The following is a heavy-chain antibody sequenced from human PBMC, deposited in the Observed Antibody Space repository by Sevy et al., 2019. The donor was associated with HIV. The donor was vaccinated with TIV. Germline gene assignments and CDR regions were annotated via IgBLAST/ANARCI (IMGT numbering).Heavy chain of an antibody. D-gene: IGHD2-2*01. CDR1: GFTFSSYS. Sequence: GGSLRLSCAASGFTFSSYSMNWVRQAPEKGLEWISYVSSAGSTIYYADSVKGRFTISRDNAMNSLYLQMNSLRAEDTAVYYCAREDNTSNRNWFDPWGRGTLVTVSS. J-gene: IGHJ5*02. V-gene: IGHV3-48*01. CDR3: AREDNTSNRNWFDP. CDR2: VSSAGSTI.